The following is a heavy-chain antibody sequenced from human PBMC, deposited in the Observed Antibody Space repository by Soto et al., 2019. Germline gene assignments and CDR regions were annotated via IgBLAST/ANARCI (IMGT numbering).Heavy chain of an antibody. D-gene: IGHD6-13*01. Sequence: QVQLQESGPGLVKPSETLSLTCTVSVSGGSVSTGVHYWSWIRQPPGKGLEWIGYIYYSGSTNYNPALKSRGTISVDTSKNQFSLKLTSVTAADTDVYYCARGYYTSWYWFDRWGRGTLVTVSS. J-gene: IGHJ2*01. CDR1: GGSVSTGVHY. V-gene: IGHV4-61*08. CDR2: IYYSGST. CDR3: ARGYYTSWYWFDR.